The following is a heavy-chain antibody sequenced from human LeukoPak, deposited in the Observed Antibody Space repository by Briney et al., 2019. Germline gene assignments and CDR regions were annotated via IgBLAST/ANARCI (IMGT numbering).Heavy chain of an antibody. J-gene: IGHJ3*02. CDR2: ISGSGGST. D-gene: IGHD6-13*01. CDR3: AKVTAAAGISGYDAFDI. CDR1: GFTFSSYA. Sequence: GGSLRLSCAASGFTFSSYAMSWVRQAPGKGLEWVSAISGSGGSTYYADSVKGRFTISRDNTKNTLYLQMNSLRAEDTAVYYCAKVTAAAGISGYDAFDIWGQGTMVTVSS. V-gene: IGHV3-23*01.